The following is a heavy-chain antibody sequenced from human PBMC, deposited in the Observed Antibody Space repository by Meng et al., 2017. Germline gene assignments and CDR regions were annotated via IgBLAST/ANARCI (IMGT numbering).Heavy chain of an antibody. CDR3: ARDLEYYDSSPPTVFDY. Sequence: GSLRLSCAVSGYSISSGYYWGWIRQPPGKGLEWIGSIYHSGSTYYNPSLKSRVTISVDTSKNQFSPKLSSVTAADTAVYYCARDLEYYDSSPPTVFDYWGQGTLVTVSS. V-gene: IGHV4-38-2*02. J-gene: IGHJ4*02. CDR1: GYSISSGYY. D-gene: IGHD3-22*01. CDR2: IYHSGST.